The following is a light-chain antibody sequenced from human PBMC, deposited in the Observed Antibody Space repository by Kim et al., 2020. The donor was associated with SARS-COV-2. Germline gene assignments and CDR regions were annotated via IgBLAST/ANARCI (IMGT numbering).Light chain of an antibody. CDR3: QAWDSNWV. Sequence: SYELTQPPSVSVSPGQTASITCSGDKSGDKYACWYQQKPGQSPVLVIYQDSKRPSGIPERFSGSNSGNTATLTISGTQAMDEADYYCQAWDSNWVFGGGT. V-gene: IGLV3-1*01. J-gene: IGLJ3*02. CDR2: QDS. CDR1: KSGDKY.